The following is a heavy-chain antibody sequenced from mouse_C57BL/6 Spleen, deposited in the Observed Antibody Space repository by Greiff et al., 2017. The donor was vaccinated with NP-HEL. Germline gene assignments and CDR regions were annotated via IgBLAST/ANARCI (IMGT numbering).Heavy chain of an antibody. Sequence: VQLQQSGPELVKPGASVKISCKASGYAFSSSWMNWVKQRPGKGLEWIGRIYPGDGDTNYNGKFKGKATLTADKSSSTAYMQLSSLTSEDSAVYFCAREVYAWFAYWGQGTLVTVSA. CDR1: GYAFSSSW. D-gene: IGHD2-12*01. CDR3: AREVYAWFAY. V-gene: IGHV1-82*01. CDR2: IYPGDGDT. J-gene: IGHJ3*01.